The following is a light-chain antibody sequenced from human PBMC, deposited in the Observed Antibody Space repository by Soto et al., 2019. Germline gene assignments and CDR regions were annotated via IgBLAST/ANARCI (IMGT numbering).Light chain of an antibody. CDR3: SSYTSSSTPWV. Sequence: QSVLTQPASVSGSPEQSITISCTGTSSDVGGYNYVSWYQQHPGKAPKLMIYEVSNRPSGVSNRFSGSKSGNTASLTISGLQAEDEADYYCSSYTSSSTPWVFGGGTKLTVL. CDR1: SSDVGGYNY. V-gene: IGLV2-14*01. J-gene: IGLJ3*02. CDR2: EVS.